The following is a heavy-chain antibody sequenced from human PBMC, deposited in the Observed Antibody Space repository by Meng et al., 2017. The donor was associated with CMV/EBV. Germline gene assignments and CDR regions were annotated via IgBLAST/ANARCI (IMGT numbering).Heavy chain of an antibody. J-gene: IGHJ3*02. CDR1: GFTFSSYE. V-gene: IGHV3-13*01. CDR2: IGTAGDT. Sequence: GESLKISCAASGFTFSSYEMHWVRQATGKGLEWVSAIGTAGDTYYPGSVKGRFTISRENAKNSLYLQMNSLRAGDTAVYYCARGGPLRGFDIWGQGTMVTVSS. CDR3: ARGGPLRGFDI. D-gene: IGHD3-16*01.